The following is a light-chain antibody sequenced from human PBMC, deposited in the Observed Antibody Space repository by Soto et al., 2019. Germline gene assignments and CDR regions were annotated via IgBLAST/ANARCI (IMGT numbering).Light chain of an antibody. Sequence: QSALTQPASVSGSPGQSITISCTGTSSDVGSYNLVSWYQQHPGKAPKFMIYEVNKRPSGVSNRFSGSKSGNTASLTISGLQAEDEADYYCCSYAGSSTYVIFGGGTKSPS. V-gene: IGLV2-23*02. CDR1: SSDVGSYNL. CDR2: EVN. CDR3: CSYAGSSTYVI. J-gene: IGLJ2*01.